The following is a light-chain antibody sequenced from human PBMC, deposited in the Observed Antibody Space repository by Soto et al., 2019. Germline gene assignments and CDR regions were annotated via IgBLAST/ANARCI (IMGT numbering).Light chain of an antibody. J-gene: IGLJ1*01. V-gene: IGLV2-14*01. CDR1: SSDVGGYNY. Sequence: QSVLTQPASVSGSPGQSITISCTGTSSDVGGYNYVSWYQQHPGKAPKLMIYDVSNRPSGVSNRFSGSKSGNTASLTISGLQAEDEADYYCSSYTSNNTPVFGTGTKLTVL. CDR2: DVS. CDR3: SSYTSNNTPV.